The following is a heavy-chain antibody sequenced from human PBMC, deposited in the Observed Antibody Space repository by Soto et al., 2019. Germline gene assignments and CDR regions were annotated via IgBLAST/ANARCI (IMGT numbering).Heavy chain of an antibody. V-gene: IGHV3-30*18. Sequence: PGGSLRLSCAASGFTFSSYGMHWVRQAPGKGLEWVAVISYDGSNKYYADSVKGRFTISRDNSKNTLYLQMNSLRAEDTAVYYCAKAYRTFDYWGQGTLVTVSS. CDR2: ISYDGSNK. J-gene: IGHJ4*02. CDR1: GFTFSSYG. D-gene: IGHD1-1*01. CDR3: AKAYRTFDY.